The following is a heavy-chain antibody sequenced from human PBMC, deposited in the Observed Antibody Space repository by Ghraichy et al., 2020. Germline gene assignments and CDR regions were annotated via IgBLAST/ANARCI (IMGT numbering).Heavy chain of an antibody. Sequence: SETLSLTCTVSGGSISNYYWSWIRQPPGKGLEWVGYIHYSGTTNYNPSLKRRVTISEDTSKNQFSLRLSSVTAADTAVYYCARVVTAAPMYFDYWGQGTLVSVFS. D-gene: IGHD6-13*01. CDR3: ARVVTAAPMYFDY. J-gene: IGHJ4*02. CDR2: IHYSGTT. CDR1: GGSISNYY. V-gene: IGHV4-59*01.